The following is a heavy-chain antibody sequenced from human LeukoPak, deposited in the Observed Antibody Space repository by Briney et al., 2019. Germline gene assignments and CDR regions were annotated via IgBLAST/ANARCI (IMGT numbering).Heavy chain of an antibody. D-gene: IGHD6-13*01. J-gene: IGHJ4*02. CDR2: IKPDGTTK. Sequence: GGSLRLSCAASGFPFSSYSMTWVRQAPGKGLEWVANIKPDGTTKFYVDSVKGRFTISRDNALNSLYLQMNSLRAEDTAIYYCARSIPYGTTWYGRSDYWGQGTLVTVS. CDR1: GFPFSSYS. CDR3: ARSIPYGTTWYGRSDY. V-gene: IGHV3-7*03.